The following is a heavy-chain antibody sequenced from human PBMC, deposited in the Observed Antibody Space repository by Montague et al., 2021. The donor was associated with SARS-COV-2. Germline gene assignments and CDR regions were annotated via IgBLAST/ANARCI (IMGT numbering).Heavy chain of an antibody. CDR3: ARMRFLEWLSPHGMDV. J-gene: IGHJ6*02. V-gene: IGHV2-70*01. CDR2: IDWDDDK. D-gene: IGHD3-3*01. CDR1: GFSLSTSGMC. Sequence: PALVKPTQTLTLTCTFSGFSLSTSGMCVSWIRQPPGKALEWLALIDWDDDKYYSTSLKTRLTISKDTSKNQVVLAMTNMDPVDTATYYCARMRFLEWLSPHGMDVWGQGTTVTVSS.